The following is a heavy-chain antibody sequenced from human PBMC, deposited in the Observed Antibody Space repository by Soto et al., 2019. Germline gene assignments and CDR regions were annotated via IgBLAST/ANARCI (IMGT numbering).Heavy chain of an antibody. D-gene: IGHD1-7*01. V-gene: IGHV1-2*02. Sequence: ASVKVSCKASGYTFTHYFIHWVRRAPGQGLEWMGYINPKSGDTRYSQTFRGRVSMTRDTSTDTANMGLSSLKSDDTAVYFCARVPGHKNSRGDFWGQGTPVTVSS. CDR1: GYTFTHYF. CDR3: ARVPGHKNSRGDF. J-gene: IGHJ4*02. CDR2: INPKSGDT.